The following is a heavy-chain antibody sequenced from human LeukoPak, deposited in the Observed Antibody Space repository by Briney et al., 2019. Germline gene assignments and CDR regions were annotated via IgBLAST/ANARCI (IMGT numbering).Heavy chain of an antibody. Sequence: GGSLRLSCAASGFTFSSYSMNWVRQAPGKGLEWVSSISSSSSYIYYADSVKGRFTISRDNAKNSLYLQMNSLRAEDTAVYYCARGSSDYYYVWAYWGQGTLVTVSS. D-gene: IGHD3-22*01. CDR2: ISSSSSYI. V-gene: IGHV3-21*01. CDR3: ARGSSDYYYVWAY. CDR1: GFTFSSYS. J-gene: IGHJ4*02.